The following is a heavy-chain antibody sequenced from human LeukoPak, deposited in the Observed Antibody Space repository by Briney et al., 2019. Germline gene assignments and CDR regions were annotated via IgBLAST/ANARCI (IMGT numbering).Heavy chain of an antibody. J-gene: IGHJ6*03. CDR1: GYTFTSHG. CDR3: TRGGRYPPYYMDV. D-gene: IGHD1-26*01. CDR2: ISAYNGNT. Sequence: GASVKVSCEASGYTFTSHGISWVRQAPGQGLEWMGWISAYNGNTNYGQKLQGRVTMTTDTSTSTAYMELRSLRSDDTAVYYCTRGGRYPPYYMDVWGKGTTVTVSS. V-gene: IGHV1-18*01.